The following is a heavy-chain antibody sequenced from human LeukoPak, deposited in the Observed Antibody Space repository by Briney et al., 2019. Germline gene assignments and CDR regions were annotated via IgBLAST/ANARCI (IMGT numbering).Heavy chain of an antibody. CDR3: AREDYYYGMDV. Sequence: PSETLSLTCAVYGGSFSGYYWSWIPHPPGKGLGWIGEINHSGSTNYNPSLKSRVTISVDTSKNQFSLKLSSVTAADTAVYYCAREDYYYGMDVWGQGTTVTVSS. J-gene: IGHJ6*02. CDR1: GGSFSGYY. V-gene: IGHV4-34*01. CDR2: INHSGST.